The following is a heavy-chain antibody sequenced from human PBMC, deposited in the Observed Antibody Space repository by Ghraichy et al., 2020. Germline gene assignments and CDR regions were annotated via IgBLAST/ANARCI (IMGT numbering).Heavy chain of an antibody. CDR1: GFTFSSFS. CDR2: ISIGGSYI. Sequence: GGSLRLSCAASGFTFSSFSMNWVRQAPGKGLEWVSSISIGGSYIYYADSVKGRFTISRDKAKNSLYLQMNSLRAEDTAVYYCARDGYFFDTTGSYNGMDVWAKGTTVTVSS. CDR3: ARDGYFFDTTGSYNGMDV. V-gene: IGHV3-21*01. J-gene: IGHJ6*04. D-gene: IGHD3-3*01.